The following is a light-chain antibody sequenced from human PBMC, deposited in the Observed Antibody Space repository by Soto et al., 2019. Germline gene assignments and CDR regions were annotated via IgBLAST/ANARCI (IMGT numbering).Light chain of an antibody. J-gene: IGLJ1*01. V-gene: IGLV2-14*03. CDR3: SSYNSRSTRV. CDR2: DVD. CDR1: SSDVGGYNY. Sequence: QSALTQPASVSGSPGQSITISCTGTSSDVGGYNYVSWYQQYPGKAPKVVIYDVDNRPSGVSHRFSGSKSGNTASLTISGLQAGGEAYYYRSSYNSRSTRVFGTGTKLTVL.